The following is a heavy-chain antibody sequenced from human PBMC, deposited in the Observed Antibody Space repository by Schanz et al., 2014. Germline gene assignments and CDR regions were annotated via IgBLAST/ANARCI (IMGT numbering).Heavy chain of an antibody. CDR3: AKDLAAVGVFDD. CDR1: GFTFSSYG. CDR2: IWYDGSNK. V-gene: IGHV3-33*06. D-gene: IGHD6-13*01. J-gene: IGHJ4*02. Sequence: VQLVESGGGLVQPGGSLRLSCAASGFTFSSYGMHWVRQAPGKGLEWVAIIWYDGSNKYYADSVKGRFTISRDNSKNTLDLQMNSLRAEDTAIYYCAKDLAAVGVFDDWGQGSLVTVAP.